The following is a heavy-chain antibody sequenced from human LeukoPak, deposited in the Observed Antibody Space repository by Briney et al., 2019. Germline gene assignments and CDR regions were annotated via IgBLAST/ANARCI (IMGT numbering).Heavy chain of an antibody. J-gene: IGHJ6*03. D-gene: IGHD3-10*01. CDR1: GGTFSSYA. CDR2: IIPIFGTA. Sequence: SVKVSCKASGGTFSSYAISWVRQAPGQGLEWMGGIIPIFGTANYAQKFQGRVTITADESTSTAYMELSSLRSEDTAVYYCARDSFSSARHYYYYYYMDVWGKGTTVTISS. V-gene: IGHV1-69*13. CDR3: ARDSFSSARHYYYYYYMDV.